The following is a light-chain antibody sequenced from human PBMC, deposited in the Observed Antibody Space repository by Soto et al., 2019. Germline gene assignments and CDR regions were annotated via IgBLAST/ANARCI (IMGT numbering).Light chain of an antibody. V-gene: IGLV2-14*01. CDR1: SSDVGNYKY. CDR2: EVS. CDR3: SSYTSSSTRHVV. J-gene: IGLJ2*01. Sequence: QSALTQPASVSGSPGQSITISCTGTSSDVGNYKYVSWYQQHPGKAPKLMIYEVSNRPSGVSNRFSGSKSGNTASLTISGLQAEDEADYYCSSYTSSSTRHVVFGGGTKLTVL.